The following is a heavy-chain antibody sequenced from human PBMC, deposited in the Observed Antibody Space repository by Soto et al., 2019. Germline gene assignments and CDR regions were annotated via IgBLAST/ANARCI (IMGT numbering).Heavy chain of an antibody. CDR1: GGTFSSSA. CDR3: ARDGPTMVRGEV. V-gene: IGHV1-69*13. J-gene: IGHJ6*02. Sequence: SVKVSCKASGGTFSSSAISWVRQAPGQGLEWMGGIISIFGTANYAQKFQGRVTITADESTSTAYMELSSLRSEDTAVYYCARDGPTMVRGEVWGQGTTVTVS. D-gene: IGHD3-10*01. CDR2: IISIFGTA.